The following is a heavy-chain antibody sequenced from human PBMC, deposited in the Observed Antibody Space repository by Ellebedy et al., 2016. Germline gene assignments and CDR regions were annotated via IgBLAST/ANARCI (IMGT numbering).Heavy chain of an antibody. D-gene: IGHD3-9*01. V-gene: IGHV3-7*01. Sequence: GESLKISXAASGFAFNTYWISWVRQAPGKGLEWVGNIKQDGSEIYYVDSVKGRFTISRDNAKNSLFLQMNSLRAEDTAVYYCARSPYDTLTGFYMGSYFDYWGQGTLVTVSS. J-gene: IGHJ4*02. CDR2: IKQDGSEI. CDR3: ARSPYDTLTGFYMGSYFDY. CDR1: GFAFNTYW.